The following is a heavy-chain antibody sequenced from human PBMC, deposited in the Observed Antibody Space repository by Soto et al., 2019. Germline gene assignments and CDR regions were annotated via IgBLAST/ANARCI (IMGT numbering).Heavy chain of an antibody. Sequence: QVPLQESGPGLVKPSETLSLTCTVSGGSISSYYWSWIRQPPGKGLEWIGYIYYSGSTNYNPSLKSLVPISVDTSKNQFALKLSSVTAADTAVYYCARVLGSTMVRGVYYYFDYWGQGTLVTVSS. CDR2: IYYSGST. D-gene: IGHD3-10*01. CDR3: ARVLGSTMVRGVYYYFDY. J-gene: IGHJ4*02. CDR1: GGSISSYY. V-gene: IGHV4-59*01.